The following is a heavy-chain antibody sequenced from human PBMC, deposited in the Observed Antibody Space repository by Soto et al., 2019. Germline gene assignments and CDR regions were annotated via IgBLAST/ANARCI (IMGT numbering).Heavy chain of an antibody. CDR2: INHSGST. J-gene: IGHJ6*03. CDR1: GGSFSGYY. Sequence: PSETLSLTCAVYGGSFSGYYWSWIRQPPGKGLEWIGEINHSGSTNYNPSLKSRVTISVDTSKNQFSLKLSSVTAADTAVYYCARGRRSYYYYMDVWGKGTTVTVSS. V-gene: IGHV4-34*01. CDR3: ARGRRSYYYYMDV.